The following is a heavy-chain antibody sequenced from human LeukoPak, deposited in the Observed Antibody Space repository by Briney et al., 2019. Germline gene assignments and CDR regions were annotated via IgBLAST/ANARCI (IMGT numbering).Heavy chain of an antibody. CDR1: GFTFSSYA. D-gene: IGHD3-16*02. CDR2: ISGSGGST. J-gene: IGHJ4*02. V-gene: IGHV3-23*01. Sequence: PGGSLRLSCAASGFTFSSYAMSWVRQAPGKGLEWVSAISGSGGSTYYADSVKGRFTISRDNSKNTLYLQMNSLRAEDTAVYYCAKDRLGADWDYVWGSYPYWGQGTLVTVSS. CDR3: AKDRLGADWDYVWGSYPY.